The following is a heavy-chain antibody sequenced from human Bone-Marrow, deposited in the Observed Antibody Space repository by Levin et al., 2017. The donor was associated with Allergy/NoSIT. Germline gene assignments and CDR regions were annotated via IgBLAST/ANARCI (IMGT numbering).Heavy chain of an antibody. CDR3: AKVERYYFDY. D-gene: IGHD1-1*01. CDR2: ISYDGSNK. V-gene: IGHV3-30*18. J-gene: IGHJ4*02. CDR1: GFTFSSYG. Sequence: GGSLRLSCAASGFTFSSYGMHWVRQAPGKGLEWVAVISYDGSNKYYADSVKGRFTISRDNSKNTLYLQMNSLRAEDTAVYYCAKVERYYFDYWGQGTLVTVSS.